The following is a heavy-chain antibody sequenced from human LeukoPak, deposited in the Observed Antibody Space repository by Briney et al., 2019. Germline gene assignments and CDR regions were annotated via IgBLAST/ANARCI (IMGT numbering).Heavy chain of an antibody. V-gene: IGHV3-23*01. CDR3: AKGSF. J-gene: IGHJ4*02. Sequence: GGSLRLSCVVSGFTFSTSAMSWVRQAPGKGLEWVSGISESGGSTYYADSVKGRLTSSRDNSKNTLYLQMNNLRAEDTAAYYCAKGSFWGQGTLVTVSS. D-gene: IGHD3-10*01. CDR2: ISESGGST. CDR1: GFTFSTSA.